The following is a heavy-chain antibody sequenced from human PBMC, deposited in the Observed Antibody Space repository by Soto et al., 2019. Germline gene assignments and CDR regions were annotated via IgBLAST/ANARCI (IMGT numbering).Heavy chain of an antibody. D-gene: IGHD3-10*01. CDR1: GGTFSSYT. CDR2: IIPILGIA. Sequence: QVXLVQSXAEXXXPGSSVKVSCKASGGTFSSYTIXXXXXXXXQGLEWMGRIIPILGIANYAQRVQGSVTITADKATNTXYMXXSXXXSEDTAVYYGARGTRYGGSGRYYNGDDYWGQGTLVTVSS. V-gene: IGHV1-69*02. J-gene: IGHJ4*02. CDR3: ARGTRYGGSGRYYNGDDY.